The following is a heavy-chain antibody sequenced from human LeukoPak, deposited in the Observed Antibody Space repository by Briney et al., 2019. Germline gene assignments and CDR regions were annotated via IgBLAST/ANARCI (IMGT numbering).Heavy chain of an antibody. CDR3: ARGRRW. V-gene: IGHV4-34*01. CDR2: INHSGNI. D-gene: IGHD5-24*01. J-gene: IGHJ4*02. CDR1: GGSFSGYY. Sequence: PSETLSLTCAVYGGSFSGYYRTWIRQPPGKGLEWIGEINHSGNINYNPSLKSRLTISIDTSKNQFSLKLSSVTAADTAVYYCARGRRWWGQGTLVTVSS.